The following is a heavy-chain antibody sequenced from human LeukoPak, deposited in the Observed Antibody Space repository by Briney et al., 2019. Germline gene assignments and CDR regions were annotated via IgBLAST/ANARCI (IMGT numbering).Heavy chain of an antibody. CDR2: IYPGGST. D-gene: IGHD6-19*01. V-gene: IGHV4-4*07. J-gene: IGHJ5*02. CDR3: ARTSRTAVAGTGRGYNWFDP. Sequence: SETLSLTCTVSGGSISSYYWGWIRQPAGKGLEWIGRIYPGGSTSYNPSLKSRVTMSVDTSKNQFSLNLTSVTAADTAVYYCARTSRTAVAGTGRGYNWFDPWGQGILVTVSS. CDR1: GGSISSYY.